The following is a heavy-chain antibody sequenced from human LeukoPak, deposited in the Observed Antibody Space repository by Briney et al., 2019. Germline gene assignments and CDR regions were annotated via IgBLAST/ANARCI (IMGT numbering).Heavy chain of an antibody. V-gene: IGHV4-59*01. CDR3: ARDSSSWPTLEY. CDR2: LYYSGST. D-gene: IGHD6-13*01. J-gene: IGHJ4*02. Sequence: SETLSLTCTVSGVSINSYYWSWIRQPPGKGLEWIGYLYYSGSTNYNPSLKRRVTISVDTSKNQFSLKLSSVTAADAAVYYCARDSSSWPTLEYWGQGTLVTVSS. CDR1: GVSINSYY.